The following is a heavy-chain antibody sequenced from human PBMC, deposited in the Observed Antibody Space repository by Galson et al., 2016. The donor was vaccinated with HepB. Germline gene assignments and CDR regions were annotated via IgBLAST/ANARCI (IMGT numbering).Heavy chain of an antibody. CDR1: GYTFTSYW. V-gene: IGHV5-51*01. CDR3: AGQSRYLWEPGDY. D-gene: IGHD1-26*01. J-gene: IGHJ4*02. CDR2: IYAGDSDT. Sequence: QSGAEVKKPGESLKISCKGFGYTFTSYWIAWVRQLPGKGLEWMGIIYAGDSDTKYGPSFQGQVTISVDKSISTAYLQWNSLKASDSAMYYCAGQSRYLWEPGDYWGQGTLVTVSS.